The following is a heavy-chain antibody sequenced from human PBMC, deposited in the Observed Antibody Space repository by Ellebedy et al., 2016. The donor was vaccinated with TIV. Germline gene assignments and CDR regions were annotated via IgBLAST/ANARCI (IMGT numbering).Heavy chain of an antibody. CDR2: ISASGGET. Sequence: GESLKISXAASGFLFSNYAMAWVRQAPGTGLTWFSSISASGGETHYAEPVRGRFTISRDNSRKTVYVQMTSLRVEAMGLYYWARDGVGHVWGRGTPVTVSS. CDR1: GFLFSNYA. V-gene: IGHV3-23*01. CDR3: ARDGVGHV. J-gene: IGHJ4*02. D-gene: IGHD3-3*01.